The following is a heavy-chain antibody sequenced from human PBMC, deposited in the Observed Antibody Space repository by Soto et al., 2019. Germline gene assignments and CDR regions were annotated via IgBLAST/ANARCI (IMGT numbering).Heavy chain of an antibody. CDR3: ASTILGAQEEPYYYYGMDV. CDR2: IYPGDSDT. D-gene: IGHD3-3*01. V-gene: IGHV5-51*01. CDR1: GYSFTSYW. Sequence: PGESLKISCKSSGYSFTSYWIGWVRQMPGKGLEWMGIIYPGDSDTRYSPSFQGQVTISADKSISTAYLQWSSLKASDTAMYYCASTILGAQEEPYYYYGMDVWRQGTTVTVSS. J-gene: IGHJ6*02.